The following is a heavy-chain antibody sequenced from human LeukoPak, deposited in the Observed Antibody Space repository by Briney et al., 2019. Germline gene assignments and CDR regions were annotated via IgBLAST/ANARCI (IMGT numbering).Heavy chain of an antibody. V-gene: IGHV3-23*01. CDR2: ITSHDGGT. D-gene: IGHD3-22*01. CDR3: AKDRPNYYESNGDYYRRNGDS. CDR1: GFTFSIYA. Sequence: GGSLRLSCAASGFTFSIYAMSWVRQAPGKGLEWVSSITSHDGGTFYTDPVKGRFTISRDNSKNMLYLQMNSLRAEDTAIYYCAKDRPNYYESNGDYYRRNGDSWGQGTLVTVSS. J-gene: IGHJ5*01.